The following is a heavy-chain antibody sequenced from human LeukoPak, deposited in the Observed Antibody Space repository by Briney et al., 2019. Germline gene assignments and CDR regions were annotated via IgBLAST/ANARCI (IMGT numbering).Heavy chain of an antibody. Sequence: GASVKVSCKASGYTFTSYGISWVRQAPGQGLEWMGWISAYNGNTNYAQKLQGRVTMTTDTSTSTAYMELRSLRSDDTAVYYCARHDSSGYYGYYYYGMDVWGQGTTVTVSS. V-gene: IGHV1-18*01. CDR1: GYTFTSYG. D-gene: IGHD3-22*01. CDR2: ISAYNGNT. CDR3: ARHDSSGYYGYYYYGMDV. J-gene: IGHJ6*02.